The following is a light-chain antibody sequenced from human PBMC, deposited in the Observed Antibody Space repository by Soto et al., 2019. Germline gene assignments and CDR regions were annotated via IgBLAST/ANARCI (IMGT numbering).Light chain of an antibody. CDR3: CLYAVTFYV. CDR2: DVS. V-gene: IGLV2-11*01. J-gene: IGLJ1*01. Sequence: SAPTRPRSVSGSPAQSVSISCTGTISDVGTYDFVSWYQQHPGKAPRLMIFDVSERPSGVPDRFSGSKSGNTASLTISGLQAEDEADYYCCLYAVTFYVFGTGTKVTVL. CDR1: ISDVGTYDF.